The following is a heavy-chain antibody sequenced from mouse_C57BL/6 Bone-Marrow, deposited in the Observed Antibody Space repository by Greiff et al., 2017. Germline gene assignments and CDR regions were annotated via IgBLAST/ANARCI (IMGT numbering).Heavy chain of an antibody. V-gene: IGHV10-1*01. CDR2: IRSKSNNYAT. D-gene: IGHD2-2*01. CDR3: VRLYYGYEDAMDY. J-gene: IGHJ4*01. Sequence: EVHLVESGGGLVQPKGSLKLSCAASGFSFNTYAMNWVRQAPGKGLEWVARIRSKSNNYATYYADSVKDRFTISRDDSESMLYLQMNNLKTEDTAMYYCVRLYYGYEDAMDYWGQGTSVTVSS. CDR1: GFSFNTYA.